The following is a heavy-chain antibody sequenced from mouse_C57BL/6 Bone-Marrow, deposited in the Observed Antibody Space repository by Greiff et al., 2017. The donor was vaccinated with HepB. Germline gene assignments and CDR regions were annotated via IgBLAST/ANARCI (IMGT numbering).Heavy chain of an antibody. CDR3: ARVRLRRHWYFEV. CDR1: GYTFTSYG. CDR2: FYPRSGNI. Sequence: QVQLQQSGAELARPGASVKLSCKASGYTFTSYGISWVKQRTGQGLEWIGEFYPRSGNIYYNEKFKGKATLTADKSSSTAYMELRSLTSEDSAVYFCARVRLRRHWYFEVWGTGTTVTVSS. V-gene: IGHV1-81*01. D-gene: IGHD2-4*01. J-gene: IGHJ1*03.